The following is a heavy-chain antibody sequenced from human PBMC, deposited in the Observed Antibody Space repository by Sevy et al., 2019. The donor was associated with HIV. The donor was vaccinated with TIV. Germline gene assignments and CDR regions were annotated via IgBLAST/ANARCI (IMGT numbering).Heavy chain of an antibody. V-gene: IGHV3-33*01. CDR3: ARDQGKDAPMDV. CDR2: LWHDGKNK. J-gene: IGHJ6*02. D-gene: IGHD6-13*01. CDR1: GFTFRNYG. Sequence: GGSLRLSCVASGFTFRNYGMHWVRQAPVKGLEWVAVLWHDGKNKNYAESVKGRFTIFRDNSKNTLYLEMNSLRVEDTAVFCCARDQGKDAPMDVWGQGTTVTVSS.